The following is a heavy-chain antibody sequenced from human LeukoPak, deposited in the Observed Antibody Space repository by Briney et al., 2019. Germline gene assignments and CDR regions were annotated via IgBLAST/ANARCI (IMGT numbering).Heavy chain of an antibody. D-gene: IGHD6-13*01. Sequence: GGSLRLSCAASGFTFSSYSMNWVRQAPGKGLEWVAVISYDGSNKYYADSVKGRFTISRDNSKNTLYLQMNSLRAEDTAVYYCARASSWWSVPLDYWGQGTLVTVSS. CDR2: ISYDGSNK. CDR3: ARASSWWSVPLDY. CDR1: GFTFSSYS. J-gene: IGHJ4*02. V-gene: IGHV3-30*03.